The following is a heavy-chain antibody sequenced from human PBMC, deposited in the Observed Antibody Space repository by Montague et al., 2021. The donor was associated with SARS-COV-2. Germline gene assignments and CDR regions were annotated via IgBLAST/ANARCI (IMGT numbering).Heavy chain of an antibody. Sequence: SETLSLTCSISGVSITSYYWCWVRQPAGKGLEWIGHIYASGSTTYSPSLKSRVRLSIDNPKNQFSLKLESLTAADTAVYFCVSDGGNWYYFDYWGQGSLVTVSS. D-gene: IGHD3-16*01. CDR3: VSDGGNWYYFDY. V-gene: IGHV4-4*07. CDR2: IYASGST. J-gene: IGHJ4*02. CDR1: GVSITSYY.